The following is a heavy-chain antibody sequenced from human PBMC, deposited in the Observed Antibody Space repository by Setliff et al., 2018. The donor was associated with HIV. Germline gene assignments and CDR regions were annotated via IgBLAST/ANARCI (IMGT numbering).Heavy chain of an antibody. D-gene: IGHD3-10*01. CDR2: IHISGNT. J-gene: IGHJ6*02. CDR1: GGSISSGSYY. CDR3: ARDNSYYYGSGGHYYYAMDV. V-gene: IGHV4-61*02. Sequence: SETLSLTCTVSGGSISSGSYYWSWIRQPAGKGLEWIGRIHISGNTNHNPSLESRVAISIDTSKNQLSLKLSSVTAADTAVYYRARDNSYYYGSGGHYYYAMDVWGQGTTVTVSS.